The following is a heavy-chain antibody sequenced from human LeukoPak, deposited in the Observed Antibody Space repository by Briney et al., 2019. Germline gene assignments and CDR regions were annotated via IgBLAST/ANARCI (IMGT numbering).Heavy chain of an antibody. J-gene: IGHJ3*02. CDR2: MNPNSGTT. D-gene: IGHD1-26*01. CDR3: ARVPRWELLQMGSFDI. CDR1: GYSFTTYD. V-gene: IGHV1-8*01. Sequence: ASVKVSCKTSGYSFTTYDINWVRQASGQGLEWMCWMNPNSGTTDYAQRFQGRVTMTRNTSISTAYLELSSLRSEDTAVYYCARVPRWELLQMGSFDIWGQGTMVTVSS.